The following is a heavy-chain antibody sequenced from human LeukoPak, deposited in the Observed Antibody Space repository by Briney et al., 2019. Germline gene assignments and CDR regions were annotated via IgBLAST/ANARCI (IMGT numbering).Heavy chain of an antibody. D-gene: IGHD3-22*01. J-gene: IGHJ6*02. CDR1: GYTFTSYA. CDR3: ARDQGFDSSGYYPLVGYYGMDV. CDR2: INAGNGNT. V-gene: IGHV1-3*01. Sequence: GASVKVSCKASGYTFTSYAMHWVRQAPGQRLEWMGWINAGNGNTKYSQKFQGRVTITRDTSASTAYMELSSLRSEDTAVYYCARDQGFDSSGYYPLVGYYGMDVWGQGTTVTVSS.